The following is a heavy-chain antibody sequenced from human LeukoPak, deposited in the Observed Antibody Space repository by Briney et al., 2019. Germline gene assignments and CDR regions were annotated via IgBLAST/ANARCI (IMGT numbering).Heavy chain of an antibody. J-gene: IGHJ3*02. CDR1: GRTFSSYA. D-gene: IGHD3-22*01. CDR2: IIPIFGTA. Sequence: SVNVSCKASGRTFSSYAISWVRQAPGQGLEWMGGIIPIFGTANYAQKFQGRVTITADESTSTAYMELSSLRSEDTAVYYCARLTYYYDSSGYLDAFDIWGQGTMVTVSS. V-gene: IGHV1-69*13. CDR3: ARLTYYYDSSGYLDAFDI.